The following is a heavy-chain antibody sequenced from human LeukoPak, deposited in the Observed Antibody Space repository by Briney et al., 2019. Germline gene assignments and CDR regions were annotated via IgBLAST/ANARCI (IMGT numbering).Heavy chain of an antibody. D-gene: IGHD1-7*01. CDR3: ARANSLIMGITVTTRKRHGDYYMDV. Sequence: PGGSLRLSCAASGFTVSSNYMSWVRQAPGKGLEWVSVIYSGGSTYYADSVKGRFTISRDNSKNTLYLQMNSLRAEDTAVYYCARANSLIMGITVTTRKRHGDYYMDVWGKGTTVTVSS. V-gene: IGHV3-66*02. J-gene: IGHJ6*03. CDR2: IYSGGST. CDR1: GFTVSSNY.